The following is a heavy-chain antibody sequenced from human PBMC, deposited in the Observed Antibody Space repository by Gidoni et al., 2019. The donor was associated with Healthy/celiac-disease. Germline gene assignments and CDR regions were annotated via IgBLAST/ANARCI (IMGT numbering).Heavy chain of an antibody. CDR1: GFIFSRYG. V-gene: IGHV3-30*18. CDR2: ISNDGSDE. CDR3: AKDRTGTAMLYFDS. D-gene: IGHD5-18*01. Sequence: VQLVESGGGVVQPGRSLRLSCAASGFIFSRYGMHWVRQVPGKGLEWVAVISNDGSDEYYADSVKGRFTISRDNSKNTLYLQMNSLRAEDTAVYYCAKDRTGTAMLYFDSWGQGILVTVSS. J-gene: IGHJ4*02.